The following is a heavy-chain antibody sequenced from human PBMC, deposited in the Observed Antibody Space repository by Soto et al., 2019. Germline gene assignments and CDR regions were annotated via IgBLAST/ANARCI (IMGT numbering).Heavy chain of an antibody. CDR1: GFPFSTSA. D-gene: IGHD1-26*01. J-gene: IGHJ6*02. V-gene: IGHV3-23*01. CDR2: ISGSSDAA. Sequence: EVQLLESGGGLVQPGGSLRLSCAASGFPFSTSAMNWVRQAPGKGLEWVSIISGSSDAAYYAESVKGRFASSRDNSKNTLYLQMNSLRAEDTAVYYCAKYSGSYPVYHGLSLWGQGTTVTV. CDR3: AKYSGSYPVYHGLSL.